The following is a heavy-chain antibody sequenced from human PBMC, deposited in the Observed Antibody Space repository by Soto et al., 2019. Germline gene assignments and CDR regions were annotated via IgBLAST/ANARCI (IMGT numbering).Heavy chain of an antibody. Sequence: GGSLRLSCAASGFTFSSYGMHWVRQAPGKGLEWVAVISYDGSNKYYADSVKGRFTISRDNSKNTLYLQVNSLRAEDTAVYYCAKGSGGDYYYYMDVWGKGTTVTVSS. CDR1: GFTFSSYG. CDR2: ISYDGSNK. V-gene: IGHV3-30*18. D-gene: IGHD6-25*01. CDR3: AKGSGGDYYYYMDV. J-gene: IGHJ6*03.